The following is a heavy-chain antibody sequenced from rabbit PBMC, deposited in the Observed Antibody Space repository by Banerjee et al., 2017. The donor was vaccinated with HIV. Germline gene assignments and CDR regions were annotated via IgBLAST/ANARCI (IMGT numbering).Heavy chain of an antibody. CDR1: GFSFSNKYV. V-gene: IGHV1S45*01. Sequence: QEQLVEYGGGLVKPEGSLTLTCTASGFSFSNKYVMCWVRPAPGKGLEWIACINTSSGNTVYATWAKGRFTISRTSSTTVALQMTSLTAADTASYFCARGSAVYGAEYCFHLWGQGTLVTVS. J-gene: IGHJ3*01. D-gene: IGHD2-1*01. CDR3: ARGSAVYGAEYCFHL. CDR2: INTSSGNT.